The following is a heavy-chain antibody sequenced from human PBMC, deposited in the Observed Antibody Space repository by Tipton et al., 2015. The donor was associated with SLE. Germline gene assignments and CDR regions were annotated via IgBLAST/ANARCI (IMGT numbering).Heavy chain of an antibody. V-gene: IGHV3-7*01. D-gene: IGHD3-10*01. J-gene: IGHJ3*01. CDR3: ARDFYRLRGVPDTFDL. CDR1: GLTLSNHD. Sequence: SLRLSCVVSGLTLSNHDMNWVRQAPGKGLESVGNIKEDGGAKFHADSVEGRFTISRDNAKNSLYLQMNSLRAEDTAVYYCARDFYRLRGVPDTFDLWGQGTMVTVSS. CDR2: IKEDGGAK.